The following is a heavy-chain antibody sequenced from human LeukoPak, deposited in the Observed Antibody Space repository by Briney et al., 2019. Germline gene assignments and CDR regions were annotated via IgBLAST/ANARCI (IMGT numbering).Heavy chain of an antibody. J-gene: IGHJ5*02. D-gene: IGHD3-22*01. CDR2: IIPIFGTA. CDR3: ARVRYYYDSSGYYGPNWFDP. CDR1: GGTFISYA. V-gene: IGHV1-69*05. Sequence: ASVKVSCKASGGTFISYAISWVRQAPGQGLEWMGGIIPIFGTANYAQKFQGRVTITTDESTSTAYMELSSLRSEDTAVYYCARVRYYYDSSGYYGPNWFDPWGQGTLVTVSS.